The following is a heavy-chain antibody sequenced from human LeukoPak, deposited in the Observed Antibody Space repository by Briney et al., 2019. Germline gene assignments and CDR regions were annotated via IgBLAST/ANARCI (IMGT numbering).Heavy chain of an antibody. CDR3: ATGHSYGYDY. Sequence: GGSLRLSCAASGLTFSDFWMHWARQPPGKGLVWVALVKGDGRTTIYTDSVKCRFTISRDNAKNTLYLQMNSLRADDSGVYYCATGHSYGYDYWGQGVLVTVSS. V-gene: IGHV3-74*01. D-gene: IGHD5-18*01. J-gene: IGHJ4*02. CDR2: VKGDGRTT. CDR1: GLTFSDFW.